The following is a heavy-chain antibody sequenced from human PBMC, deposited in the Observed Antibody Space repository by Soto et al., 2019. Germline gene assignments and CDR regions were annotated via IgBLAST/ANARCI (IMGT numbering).Heavy chain of an antibody. D-gene: IGHD1-26*01. CDR3: AKDGGRSGSYALSSSYYFDY. J-gene: IGHJ4*02. CDR2: ISYDGSNT. V-gene: IGHV3-30*18. CDR1: GFTFSSYG. Sequence: QVQLVESGGGVVQPGRSLRLSCVASGFTFSSYGMHWVRQAPGKGLEWVAIISYDGSNTYYADSVKGRFTISRDNSKNTLYVQLNSMIAEDTSVYYCAKDGGRSGSYALSSSYYFDYWGQGTLVTVSS.